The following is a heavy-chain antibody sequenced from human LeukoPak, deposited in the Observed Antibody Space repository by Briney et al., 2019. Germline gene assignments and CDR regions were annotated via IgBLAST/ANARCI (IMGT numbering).Heavy chain of an antibody. Sequence: ASVKVSCKASGYTFTNYYMYWVRQAPGQGLEWMGIINPSGGSTSYAEKFQGRVTMTRDTSTSTVYMELRSLRSEDTAVYYCARGYYYVSSGDYPGGDYWGQGTLVTVSS. CDR3: ARGYYYVSSGDYPGGDY. CDR2: INPSGGST. CDR1: GYTFTNYY. J-gene: IGHJ4*02. V-gene: IGHV1-46*01. D-gene: IGHD3-22*01.